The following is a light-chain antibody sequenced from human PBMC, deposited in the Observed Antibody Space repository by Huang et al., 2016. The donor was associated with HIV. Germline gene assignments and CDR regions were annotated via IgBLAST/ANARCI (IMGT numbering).Light chain of an antibody. CDR1: QSVGTY. CDR3: QDRYNWPRFT. CDR2: DAS. Sequence: EIMLTQSPATLSLSPGKRATLSCRASQSVGTYLAWYQQKPGQAPRLLIYDASLRATGIPVRFSGSGSGTNFTLTISRLEPEDFAVHFCQDRYNWPRFTFGPGTKVDIK. V-gene: IGKV3-11*01. J-gene: IGKJ3*01.